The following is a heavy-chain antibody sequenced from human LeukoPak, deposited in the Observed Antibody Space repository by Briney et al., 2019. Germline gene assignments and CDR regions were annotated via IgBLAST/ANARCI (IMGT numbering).Heavy chain of an antibody. CDR1: GYTFARYY. CDR2: INPSGGST. D-gene: IGHD3-22*01. J-gene: IGHJ5*02. CDR3: ARGGYYDSSGSFDP. Sequence: ASVNVSCQASGYTFARYYIHWVRQAPGKGLEWMGIINPSGGSTRYAQKFQGGVTMTRDTSTSTVYMELSSLRSDDTAGYYCARGGYYDSSGSFDPWGQGTLVTVSS. V-gene: IGHV1-46*01.